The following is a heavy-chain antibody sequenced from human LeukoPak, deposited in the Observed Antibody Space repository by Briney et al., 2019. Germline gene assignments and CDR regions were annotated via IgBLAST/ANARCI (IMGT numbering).Heavy chain of an antibody. Sequence: SETLSLTCAVSGGSISSGDYCWPWIRQPPGKGLESIGYTYRSGSTYYNPSLKSRVTISVDRSKNQFSLRLSSVTAADTAVYYCARGGYGGNSLDYWGQGTLVTVSS. J-gene: IGHJ4*02. CDR2: TYRSGST. D-gene: IGHD4-23*01. V-gene: IGHV4-30-2*01. CDR3: ARGGYGGNSLDY. CDR1: GGSISSGDYC.